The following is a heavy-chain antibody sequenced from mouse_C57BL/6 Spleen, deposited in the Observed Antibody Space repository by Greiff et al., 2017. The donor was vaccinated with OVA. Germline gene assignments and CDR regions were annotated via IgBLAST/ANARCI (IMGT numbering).Heavy chain of an antibody. CDR1: GYTFTSYW. V-gene: IGHV1-69*01. Sequence: QVQLQQPGAELVMPGASVKLSCKASGYTFTSYWMHWVKQRPGQGLEWIGEIDPSDSYTNYNQKFKGKSTLTVDKSSSTAYMQLSSLTSEDSAVYYCARQGITTAPFADWGQGTLVTVSA. J-gene: IGHJ3*01. D-gene: IGHD1-2*01. CDR3: ARQGITTAPFAD. CDR2: IDPSDSYT.